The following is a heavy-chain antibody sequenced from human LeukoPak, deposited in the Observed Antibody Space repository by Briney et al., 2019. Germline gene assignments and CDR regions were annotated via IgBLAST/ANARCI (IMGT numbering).Heavy chain of an antibody. D-gene: IGHD3-3*01. CDR1: GFTFSSYS. J-gene: IGHJ4*02. V-gene: IGHV3-21*01. Sequence: PEGSLRLSCAASGFTFSSYSMNWVRQAPGKGLEWVSSISSSSSYIYYADSVKGRFTISRDNAKNSLYLQMNSLRAEDTAVYYCASTPGYYDFWSGYMWGQGTLVTVSS. CDR2: ISSSSSYI. CDR3: ASTPGYYDFWSGYM.